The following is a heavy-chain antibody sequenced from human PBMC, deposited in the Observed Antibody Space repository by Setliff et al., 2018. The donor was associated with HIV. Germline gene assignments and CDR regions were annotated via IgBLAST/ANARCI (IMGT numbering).Heavy chain of an antibody. J-gene: IGHJ3*02. V-gene: IGHV4-38-2*02. Sequence: SETLSLPCTVSGDFFSRDYYWGWIRQSPGKGLEWIGSFYETGSTYYNPSLKSRVIISLDTSKNHPSLKLRSVTAADTAVYYCARESRNLGELSSNPDASDIWGQGTMVTVSS. D-gene: IGHD3-16*02. CDR2: FYETGST. CDR1: GDFFSRDYY. CDR3: ARESRNLGELSSNPDASDI.